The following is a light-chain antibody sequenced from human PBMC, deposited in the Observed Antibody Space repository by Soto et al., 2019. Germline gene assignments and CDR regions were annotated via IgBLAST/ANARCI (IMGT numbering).Light chain of an antibody. V-gene: IGKV3-20*01. CDR2: TAS. J-gene: IGKJ4*01. Sequence: EIVLTQSPGTLSVSPGEKATLSCRASQSVGRNYLAWYQQKPGQAPRLLIYTASSRATGIPDRFSGSGSGTDFTLTISRLEPEDCAVYYCQQYASSPLTFGGGTKVETK. CDR3: QQYASSPLT. CDR1: QSVGRNY.